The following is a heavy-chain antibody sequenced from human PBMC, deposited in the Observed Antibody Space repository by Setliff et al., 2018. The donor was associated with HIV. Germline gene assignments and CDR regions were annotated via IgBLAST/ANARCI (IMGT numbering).Heavy chain of an antibody. CDR2: IYHSGSS. CDR1: GGSITTTNW. J-gene: IGHJ3*02. CDR3: ARLFGVITDDTFEI. Sequence: SETLSLTCAVSGGSITTTNWWTWIRQPPGKGLEWIGDIYHSGSSNYNPSLKTRVTISVDMSKNQFSLKMSSVTAADTAVYYCARLFGVITDDTFEIWGPGTMVTVSS. V-gene: IGHV4-4*02. D-gene: IGHD3-3*01.